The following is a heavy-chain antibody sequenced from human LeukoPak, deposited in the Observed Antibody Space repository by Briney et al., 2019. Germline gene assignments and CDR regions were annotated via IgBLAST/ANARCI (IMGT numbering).Heavy chain of an antibody. V-gene: IGHV4-59*01. Sequence: SETLSLTCTVSGGSISSYFWNWIRQRPGKGLEWIGCLYNSGITNYNPSLKSRVTISVDASKNQFSLNLSSVTAADTAIYYCAREGAMVRGVIDYWGQGTLVTVSS. CDR3: AREGAMVRGVIDY. J-gene: IGHJ4*02. CDR2: LYNSGIT. D-gene: IGHD3-10*01. CDR1: GGSISSYF.